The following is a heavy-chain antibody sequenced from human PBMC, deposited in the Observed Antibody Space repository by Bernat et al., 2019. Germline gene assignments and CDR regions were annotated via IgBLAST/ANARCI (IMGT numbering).Heavy chain of an antibody. V-gene: IGHV4-39*01. Sequence: QLQLQESGPGLVKPSETLSLTCTVSGGSISNSNYYWGWIRQPPGKGLEWIGSIYYSGSTYYNPSLKSRVTISVDPSKNQFSLKVSSVTAADTAVFYCVRHSNGTTTRYFDLWGRGTLVTVSS. J-gene: IGHJ2*01. CDR3: VRHSNGTTTRYFDL. CDR1: GGSISNSNYY. CDR2: IYYSGST. D-gene: IGHD1-7*01.